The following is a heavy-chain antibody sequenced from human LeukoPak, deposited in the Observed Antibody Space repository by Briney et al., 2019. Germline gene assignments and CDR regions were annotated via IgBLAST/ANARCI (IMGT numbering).Heavy chain of an antibody. CDR2: IYSDGKT. Sequence: GGSLRLSCATSGFTFSDYYMNWIRQAPGKGLEWVSEIYSDGKTYCAASVKGRFTISRDNFKNMVYLEMNSLRGEDTAIYYCTRDLREHGVFDIWGQGTMVTVSS. D-gene: IGHD1-26*01. CDR3: TRDLREHGVFDI. J-gene: IGHJ3*02. V-gene: IGHV3-53*01. CDR1: GFTFSDYY.